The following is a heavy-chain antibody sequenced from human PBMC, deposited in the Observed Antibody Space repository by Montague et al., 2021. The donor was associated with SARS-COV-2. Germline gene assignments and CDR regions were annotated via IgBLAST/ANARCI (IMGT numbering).Heavy chain of an antibody. CDR3: ARVLDYYGSGSYPLYYYYGMDV. J-gene: IGHJ6*02. V-gene: IGHV3-30*04. CDR2: ISYDGSNK. CDR1: GFTFSSYA. Sequence: SLRLSCAASGFTFSSYATHWVRQAPGKGLEWVAVISYDGSNKYYADSVKGRFTISRDNSKNTLYLQMNSLRAEDTAVYYCARVLDYYGSGSYPLYYYYGMDVWGQGTTVTVSS. D-gene: IGHD3-10*01.